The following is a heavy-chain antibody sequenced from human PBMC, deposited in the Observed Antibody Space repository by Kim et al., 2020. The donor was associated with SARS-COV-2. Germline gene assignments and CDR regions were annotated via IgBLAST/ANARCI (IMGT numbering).Heavy chain of an antibody. V-gene: IGHV3-9*01. CDR1: GFTFGDYA. Sequence: GGSLRLSCAASGFTFGDYAMHWVRQAPGKGLEWVSGISWNSGSIGYADSVKGRFTISRDNAKNSLYLQMNSLRAEDTALYYCAKDIGRRKVVPAAIDYWGHGTLVTVSS. D-gene: IGHD2-2*01. J-gene: IGHJ4*01. CDR2: ISWNSGSI. CDR3: AKDIGRRKVVPAAIDY.